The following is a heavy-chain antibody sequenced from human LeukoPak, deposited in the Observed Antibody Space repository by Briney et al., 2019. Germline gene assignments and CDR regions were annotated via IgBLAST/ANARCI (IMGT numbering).Heavy chain of an antibody. V-gene: IGHV3-23*01. CDR1: GFTFSSYA. J-gene: IGHJ4*02. CDR2: ISGSGGST. D-gene: IGHD4-17*01. Sequence: GRSLRLSCAASGFTFSSYAMSWVRQAPGKGLEWVSAISGSGGSTYYADSVKGRFTISRDNSKNTLYLQMNSLRAEDTAVYYCAKDLEAYGDFGYWGQGTLVTVSS. CDR3: AKDLEAYGDFGY.